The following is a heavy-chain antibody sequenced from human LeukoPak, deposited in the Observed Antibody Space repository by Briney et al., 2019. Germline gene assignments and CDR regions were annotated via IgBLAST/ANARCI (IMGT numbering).Heavy chain of an antibody. J-gene: IGHJ5*02. CDR1: GFTFSNYW. Sequence: PGGSLRLSCAASGFTFSNYWMSWFRQAPGKGLEWVGNIQPDGGEQYPVASVKGRFTISRDNARNSLFLQMNSLRVEDMAVYYCASQSHARFDPGGQGTLVTVSS. CDR2: IQPDGGEQ. V-gene: IGHV3-7*01. CDR3: ASQSHARFDP.